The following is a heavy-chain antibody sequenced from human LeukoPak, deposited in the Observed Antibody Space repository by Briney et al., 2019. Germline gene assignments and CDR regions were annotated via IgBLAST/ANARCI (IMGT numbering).Heavy chain of an antibody. CDR3: ARDGLSGSFYPNPYDY. CDR1: GFTFSSYG. J-gene: IGHJ4*02. V-gene: IGHV3-30*02. Sequence: GGSLRLSCAASGFTFSSYGMHWVRQAPGKGLEWVAFIRYDGSNKYYADSVKGRFTISRDNAKNSLYLQMNSLRAEDTAVYYCARDGLSGSFYPNPYDYWGQGTLVTVSS. D-gene: IGHD1-26*01. CDR2: IRYDGSNK.